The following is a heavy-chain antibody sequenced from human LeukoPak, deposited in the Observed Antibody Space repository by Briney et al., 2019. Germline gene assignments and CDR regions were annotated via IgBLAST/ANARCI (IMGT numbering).Heavy chain of an antibody. J-gene: IGHJ5*02. CDR3: ANQPYYYDSSGFFS. V-gene: IGHV3-48*01. CDR2: ITSYSSTI. CDR1: GFPFSSYS. D-gene: IGHD3-22*01. Sequence: GGSLRLSCAASGFPFSSYSMNWVRQAPGRGLEWVSYITSYSSTIYYADSVKGRFTISRDNAENSLYLQMNSLRAEDTAVYYCANQPYYYDSSGFFSWGQGTLVTVSS.